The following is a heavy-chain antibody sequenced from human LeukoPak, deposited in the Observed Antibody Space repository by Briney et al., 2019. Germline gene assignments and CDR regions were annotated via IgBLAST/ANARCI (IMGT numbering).Heavy chain of an antibody. V-gene: IGHV3-21*01. CDR3: ARTIAVGNWFDP. J-gene: IGHJ5*02. D-gene: IGHD6-19*01. Sequence: GGSLRLSGAASGFTFSSYSMNWVRQAPGKGLEWVSSISSSGSYIYYADSVKGRFTISRDNAKNSLYLQMNSLRAEDTAVYYCARTIAVGNWFDPWGQGTLVTVPS. CDR1: GFTFSSYS. CDR2: ISSSGSYI.